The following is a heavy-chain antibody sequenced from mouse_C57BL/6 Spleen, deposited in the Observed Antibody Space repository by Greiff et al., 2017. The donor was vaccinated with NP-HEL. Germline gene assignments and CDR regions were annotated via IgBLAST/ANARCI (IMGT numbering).Heavy chain of an antibody. Sequence: EVQGVESGPGLVKPSQTVFLTCTVTGISITTGNYRWSWIRQFPGNKLEWIGYIYYSGTITYNPSLTSRTTITRDTPKNQFFLEMNSLTAEDTATYYCAREGYYGSRGYFDYWGQGTTLTVSS. CDR1: GISITTGNYR. J-gene: IGHJ2*01. CDR3: AREGYYGSRGYFDY. V-gene: IGHV3-5*01. CDR2: IYYSGTI. D-gene: IGHD1-1*01.